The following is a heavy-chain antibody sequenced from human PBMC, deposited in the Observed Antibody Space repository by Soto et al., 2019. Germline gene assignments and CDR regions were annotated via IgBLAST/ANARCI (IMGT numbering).Heavy chain of an antibody. Sequence: QEQLLQAAAQMKKPASSVKVSCTASESTFTNYNMNGVRQATGQGPEWIGWVNPNNGDTGYAQKYQGRVTLTTDISTTTAYMELTSLRSEDTAIYYCAKVSRKGSAIDFDYWGQGTLITVSS. CDR3: AKVSRKGSAIDFDY. CDR1: ESTFTNYN. CDR2: VNPNNGDT. J-gene: IGHJ4*02. D-gene: IGHD3-10*01. V-gene: IGHV1-8*01.